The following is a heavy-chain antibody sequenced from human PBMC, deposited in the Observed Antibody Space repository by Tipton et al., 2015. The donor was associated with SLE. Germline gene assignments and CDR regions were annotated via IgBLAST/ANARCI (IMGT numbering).Heavy chain of an antibody. CDR1: GGSISSHY. CDR2: IYYSGST. V-gene: IGHV4-59*11. Sequence: TLSLTCTVSGGSISSHYWSWIRQPPGKGLEWIGYIYYSGSTNYNPSLKSRVTISVDTSKNQFSLKLSSVTAADTAVYYCARGGGVVPAVLAYGMDVWGQGTTVPVSS. CDR3: ARGGGVVPAVLAYGMDV. D-gene: IGHD2-2*01. J-gene: IGHJ6*02.